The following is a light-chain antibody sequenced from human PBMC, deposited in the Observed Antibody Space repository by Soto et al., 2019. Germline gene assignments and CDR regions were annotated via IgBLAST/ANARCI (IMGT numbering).Light chain of an antibody. CDR1: SSNIGAGYD. Sequence: QSVLTQPPSVSWAPGQRVTISCTGSSSNIGAGYDVHWYQQLPGTAPKLLIYGNSNRPSGVPDRFSGSKSGTSASLAITGLQAEDEADYYCQSYDSSLSGSGVFGGGTKVTVL. CDR3: QSYDSSLSGSGV. CDR2: GNS. V-gene: IGLV1-40*01. J-gene: IGLJ2*01.